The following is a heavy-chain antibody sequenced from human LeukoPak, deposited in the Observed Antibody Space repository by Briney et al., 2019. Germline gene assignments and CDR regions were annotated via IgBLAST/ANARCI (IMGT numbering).Heavy chain of an antibody. CDR2: ISYLGSS. D-gene: IGHD6-6*01. Sequence: SETLSLTCTVSGGSISSYYWSWIRQPPGRGLEWIGYISYLGSSNYNPSLKGRVTFSVDTSKNQFSLKLSSVTAADTAVYYCARVRYSSSSRGYYDAFDIWGQGTMVTVSS. J-gene: IGHJ3*02. CDR1: GGSISSYY. V-gene: IGHV4-59*08. CDR3: ARVRYSSSSRGYYDAFDI.